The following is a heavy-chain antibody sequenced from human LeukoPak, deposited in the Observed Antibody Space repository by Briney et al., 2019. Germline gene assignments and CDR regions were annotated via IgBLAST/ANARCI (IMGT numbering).Heavy chain of an antibody. Sequence: ASVKVSCKASGYTFTSYGISWVRQAPGQGPEWMGWISAYNGNTNYAQKLQGRVTMTTDTSTSTAYMELRSLRSDDTAVYYCARVVVVPAATYFDYWGQGTLVTVSS. CDR2: ISAYNGNT. CDR3: ARVVVVPAATYFDY. CDR1: GYTFTSYG. V-gene: IGHV1-18*01. D-gene: IGHD2-2*01. J-gene: IGHJ4*02.